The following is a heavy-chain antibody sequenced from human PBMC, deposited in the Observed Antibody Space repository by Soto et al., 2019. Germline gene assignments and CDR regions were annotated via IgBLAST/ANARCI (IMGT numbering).Heavy chain of an antibody. V-gene: IGHV1-46*01. D-gene: IGHD3-3*01. CDR1: GYTFTSYY. J-gene: IGHJ6*02. Sequence: GASVKVSCKASGYTFTSYYMHWVRQAPGQGLEWMGIINPSGGSTSYAQKFQGRVTMTRDTSTSTVYIDLSILGSEDTAVYYCARAGSDFWSGYFYGLGNEYYYYGMDVWGQGTTVTVSS. CDR3: ARAGSDFWSGYFYGLGNEYYYYGMDV. CDR2: INPSGGST.